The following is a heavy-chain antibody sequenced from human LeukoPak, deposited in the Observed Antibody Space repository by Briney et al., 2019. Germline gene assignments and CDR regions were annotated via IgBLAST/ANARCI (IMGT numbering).Heavy chain of an antibody. Sequence: PGGSLRLSCAASGFTFSSYAMHWVRQAPGKGLEWVAVISYDGSNKYYADSVKGRFTISRDNSKNTLYLQMNSLRAEDTAVYYCAKDLWFGELSSFDYWGQGTLVTVSS. CDR3: AKDLWFGELSSFDY. J-gene: IGHJ4*02. V-gene: IGHV3-30-3*01. CDR1: GFTFSSYA. CDR2: ISYDGSNK. D-gene: IGHD3-10*01.